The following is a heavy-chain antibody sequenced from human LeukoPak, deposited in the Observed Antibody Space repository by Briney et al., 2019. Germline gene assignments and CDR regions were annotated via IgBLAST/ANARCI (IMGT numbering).Heavy chain of an antibody. CDR2: SRNEASSHTT. D-gene: IGHD5-24*01. V-gene: IGHV3-72*01. CDR3: ARARSRDDYNSEDGFDI. CDR1: GFTFSDHY. J-gene: IGHJ3*02. Sequence: EGSLRLSCAASGFTFSDHYIDWVRQAPGKGLEWIGRSRNEASSHTTEYAASVKGRFTISRDDSENSLYLQMNSLKTEDTAVYYCARARSRDDYNSEDGFDIWGQGTMVTVSS.